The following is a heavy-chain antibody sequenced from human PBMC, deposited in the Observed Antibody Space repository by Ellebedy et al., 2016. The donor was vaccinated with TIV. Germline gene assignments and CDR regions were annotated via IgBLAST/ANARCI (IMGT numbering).Heavy chain of an antibody. CDR1: GYTFTSYG. V-gene: IGHV1-18*01. CDR2: ISAYNGNT. CDR3: ARDRGTYYDFWSGYYGSAFDI. Sequence: ASVKVSCKASGYTFTSYGISWVRQAPGQGLEWMGWISAYNGNTNYAQKLQGRVTMTTDTSTSTAYMELRSLRSDDTAVYYCARDRGTYYDFWSGYYGSAFDIWGQGTMVTVSS. J-gene: IGHJ3*02. D-gene: IGHD3-3*01.